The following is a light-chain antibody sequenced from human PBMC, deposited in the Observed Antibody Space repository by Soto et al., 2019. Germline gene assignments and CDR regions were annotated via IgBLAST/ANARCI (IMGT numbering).Light chain of an antibody. CDR2: GAS. V-gene: IGKV3-20*01. J-gene: IGKJ4*01. CDR1: QSVSSSH. CDR3: QQHDSSPPT. Sequence: EIVLTQSPGTLSLSPGDRATLSCRASQSVSSSHLAWYQQQPGQAPRLLIYGASRRATGLPDRFSGSGSGTDFTLTISRLQPEDFAVYFCQQHDSSPPTFGGGTKVEIK.